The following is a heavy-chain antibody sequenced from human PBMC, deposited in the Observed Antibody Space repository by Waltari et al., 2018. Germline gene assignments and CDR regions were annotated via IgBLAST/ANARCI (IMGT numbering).Heavy chain of an antibody. J-gene: IGHJ1*01. CDR2: MQYRGST. CDR1: GGSISTNYN. Sequence: QLQLQESGPGLVKPSETLSLTCTVSGGSISTNYNWGWIRQPPGKGLEWMGNMQYRGSTFYNPSLKSRVTISLDTSKNQFSLRLSSVGAADTAVYFCGRIAFGDDGGYFQHGGQGTLVTVSS. CDR3: GRIAFGDDGGYFQH. D-gene: IGHD4-17*01. V-gene: IGHV4-39*01.